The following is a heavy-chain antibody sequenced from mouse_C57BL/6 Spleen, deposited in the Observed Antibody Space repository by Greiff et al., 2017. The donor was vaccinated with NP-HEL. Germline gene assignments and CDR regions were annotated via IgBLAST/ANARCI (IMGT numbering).Heavy chain of an antibody. CDR3: ARSMKRDLAMDY. V-gene: IGHV1-69*01. J-gene: IGHJ4*01. Sequence: VQLQQPGAELVMPGASVKLSCKASGYTFTSYWMHWVKQRPGQGLEWIGEIDPSDSYTNYNQKFKGKSTLTVDKSSSTAYMQLRSLTSEDSAVYYCARSMKRDLAMDYWGQGTSVTVSS. CDR2: IDPSDSYT. CDR1: GYTFTSYW.